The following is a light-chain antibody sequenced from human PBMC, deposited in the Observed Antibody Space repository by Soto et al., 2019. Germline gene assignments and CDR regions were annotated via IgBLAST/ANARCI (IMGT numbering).Light chain of an antibody. J-gene: IGKJ3*01. CDR2: GAS. V-gene: IGKV3-20*01. Sequence: EIVLTQSPGTLSLSPGERATLSCRASQSVSSSYLAWYQQKPGQAPRLLIYGASSRDTGIPDRFSGSGSGTDFTLTISRLEPEDFAVDYCQQYGSLWFTFGPGTKVDIK. CDR3: QQYGSLWFT. CDR1: QSVSSSY.